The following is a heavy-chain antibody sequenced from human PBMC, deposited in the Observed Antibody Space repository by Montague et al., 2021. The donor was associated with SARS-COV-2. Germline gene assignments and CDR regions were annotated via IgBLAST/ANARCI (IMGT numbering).Heavy chain of an antibody. Sequence: SETLSLTCSVSGASISTSTDHWAWIRQSPGKGLEWVGGFSYSDGTHYNPSLRSRVTISVDSSKNQFSLKLNSVTAADTAIYYCARHMRHVLVSVTGANWFDPWGQGTLVTVSS. J-gene: IGHJ5*02. CDR1: GASISTSTDH. D-gene: IGHD5/OR15-5a*01. CDR3: ARHMRHVLVSVTGANWFDP. V-gene: IGHV4-39*01. CDR2: FSYSDGT.